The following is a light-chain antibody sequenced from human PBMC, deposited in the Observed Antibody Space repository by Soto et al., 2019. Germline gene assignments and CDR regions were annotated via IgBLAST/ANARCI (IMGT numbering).Light chain of an antibody. V-gene: IGLV1-51*01. J-gene: IGLJ3*02. CDR3: GSYRSSNTLVV. Sequence: QPVLTQPPSVSAAPGQKVTISCSGSSSNIGNNYVSWYQQLPGTAPKLLIYDNNKRPSGIPDRFSGSKSGQTASLTISGLQTEDEADYFCGSYRSSNTLVVFGGGTQLTVL. CDR1: SSNIGNNY. CDR2: DNN.